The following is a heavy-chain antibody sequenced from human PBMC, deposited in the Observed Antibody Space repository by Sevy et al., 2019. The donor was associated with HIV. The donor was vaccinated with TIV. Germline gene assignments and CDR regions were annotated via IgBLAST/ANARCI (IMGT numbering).Heavy chain of an antibody. CDR2: ISYDGSNK. CDR1: GFTFSSYA. V-gene: IGHV3-30-3*01. Sequence: GGSLRLSCAASGFTFSSYAMHWVRQAPGKGLEWVAVISYDGSNKYYADSVKGRFTISITNSKNTLYLQMNSLRAEDTAVYYCARDPGSDAFDIWGQGTMVTVSS. J-gene: IGHJ3*02. CDR3: ARDPGSDAFDI.